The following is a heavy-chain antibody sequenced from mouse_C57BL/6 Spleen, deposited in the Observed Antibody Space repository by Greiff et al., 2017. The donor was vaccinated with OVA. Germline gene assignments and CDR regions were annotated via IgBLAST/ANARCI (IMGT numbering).Heavy chain of an antibody. CDR2: IFPGSGST. V-gene: IGHV1-75*01. D-gene: IGHD1-1*01. J-gene: IGHJ2*01. Sequence: VQLQQSGPELVKPGASVKISCKASGYTFTDYYINWVKQRPGQGLEWIGWIFPGSGSTNYNEKFKGKATLTVDKSSSTAYMLRSSLTSEDSAVYFGARSFITAVVATRPFDYWGQGTTLTVSS. CDR1: GYTFTDYY. CDR3: ARSFITAVVATRPFDY.